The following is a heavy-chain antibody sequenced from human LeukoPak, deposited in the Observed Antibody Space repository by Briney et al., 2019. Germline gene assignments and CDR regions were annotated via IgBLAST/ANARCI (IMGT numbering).Heavy chain of an antibody. J-gene: IGHJ4*02. CDR1: GFTFSSYG. CDR3: AKAGPGFGFDY. V-gene: IGHV3-48*04. CDR2: ISSSGGTI. Sequence: GGSLRLSCAASGFTFSSYGMSWVRQAPGKGLEWVSDISSSGGTIDYADSVKGRCSISRDNAKNSLYLHMNSLRAEDTAVYYCAKAGPGFGFDYWGQGTLVTASS. D-gene: IGHD3-10*01.